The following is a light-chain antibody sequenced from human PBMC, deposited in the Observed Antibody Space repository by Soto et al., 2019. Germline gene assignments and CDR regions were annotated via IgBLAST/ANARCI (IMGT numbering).Light chain of an antibody. J-gene: IGLJ1*01. CDR2: EVS. CDR1: STDVGGYNY. V-gene: IGLV2-8*01. Sequence: QSALTQPPSASGSAGPSVTISCTGTSTDVGGYNYVSWYQQHPGKAPKLMIYEVSKRPSGVPDRFSGSKSGNTASLTVSGLQAEDEADYYCSSYAGNNIHYVFGTGTKLTVL. CDR3: SSYAGNNIHYV.